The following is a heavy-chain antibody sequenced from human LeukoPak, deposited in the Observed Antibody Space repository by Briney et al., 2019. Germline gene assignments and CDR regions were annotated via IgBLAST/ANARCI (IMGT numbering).Heavy chain of an antibody. CDR2: IFYSGAT. V-gene: IGHV4-39*01. Sequence: SETLSLTCTVSGDSISINYNWCWIRQPPGKGLEWIGSIFYSGATYYSPSLKSRVTISVDTSKNQFSLKLSSMTAADTAVYYCVRHRQWLLFPDYWGQGTLVTVSS. CDR1: GDSISINYN. D-gene: IGHD6-19*01. J-gene: IGHJ4*02. CDR3: VRHRQWLLFPDY.